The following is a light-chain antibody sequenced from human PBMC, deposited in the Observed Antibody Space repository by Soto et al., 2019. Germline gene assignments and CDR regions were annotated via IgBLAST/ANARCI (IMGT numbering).Light chain of an antibody. CDR1: HSLIRN. V-gene: IGKV3-20*01. CDR2: GGS. Sequence: RQSPATLSESPGERVGLSWSPGHSLIRNLACDQHKPGQSPRLLLYGGSASATGVPDRFSGSESGTDFTLTIIRLEPEDFAVYYCQQYGSSHQTFGQGTKVDIK. J-gene: IGKJ1*01. CDR3: QQYGSSHQT.